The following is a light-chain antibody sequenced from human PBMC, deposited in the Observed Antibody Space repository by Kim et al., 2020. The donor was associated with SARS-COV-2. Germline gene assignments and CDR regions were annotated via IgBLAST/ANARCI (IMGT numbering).Light chain of an antibody. V-gene: IGKV1-6*01. CDR1: QGIRND. Sequence: AAVGDRVTMTCRASQGIRNDLGWYQQKPGEAPKLLIYGASTLQSGVPSRFSGSGSGTDFTLTISSLQPEDFATYFCLQDYTYPRTFGQGTKVDIK. CDR3: LQDYTYPRT. CDR2: GAS. J-gene: IGKJ2*01.